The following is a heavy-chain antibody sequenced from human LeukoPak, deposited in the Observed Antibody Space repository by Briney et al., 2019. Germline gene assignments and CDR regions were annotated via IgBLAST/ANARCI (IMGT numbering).Heavy chain of an antibody. CDR1: GFKFADAP. CDR3: AKDVSFRRGHNFDASDV. V-gene: IGHV3-43*01. CDR2: ITWDTTDS. D-gene: IGHD5-24*01. Sequence: GGSLRLTCAASGFKFADAPMHWVRQPPGKGLEWIALITWDTTDSYYADSVKGRFTISRDDSRNTLYLQMNSLRSEDTALYFCAKDVSFRRGHNFDASDVWGLGTMVIVSS. J-gene: IGHJ3*01.